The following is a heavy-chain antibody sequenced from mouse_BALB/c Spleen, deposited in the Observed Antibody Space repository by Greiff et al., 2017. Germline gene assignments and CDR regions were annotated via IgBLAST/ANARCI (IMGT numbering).Heavy chain of an antibody. V-gene: IGHV1-37*01. Sequence: EVQLQESGPELVKPGASVKISCKASGYSFTGYFMNWVKQSHGKSLEWIGRINPYNGDTFYNQKFKGKATLTVDKSSSTAHMELLSLTSEDSAVYYCGRPYYYGSSSFAYWGQGTLVTVSA. CDR2: INPYNGDT. CDR3: GRPYYYGSSSFAY. D-gene: IGHD1-1*01. CDR1: GYSFTGYF. J-gene: IGHJ3*01.